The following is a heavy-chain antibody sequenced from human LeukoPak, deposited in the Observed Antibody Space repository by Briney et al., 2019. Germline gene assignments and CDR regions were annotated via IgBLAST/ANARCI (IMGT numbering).Heavy chain of an antibody. Sequence: GASVKVSCKASGYTFTSYGISWVRQAPGQGLEWMGWISAYNGNTNYAQKLQGRVTMTTDTSTSTAYMELRSLRSDDTAVYYCATLGLAYCGGDCSDWDYWGQGTLVTVSS. CDR1: GYTFTSYG. CDR3: ATLGLAYCGGDCSDWDY. D-gene: IGHD2-21*02. J-gene: IGHJ4*02. CDR2: ISAYNGNT. V-gene: IGHV1-18*01.